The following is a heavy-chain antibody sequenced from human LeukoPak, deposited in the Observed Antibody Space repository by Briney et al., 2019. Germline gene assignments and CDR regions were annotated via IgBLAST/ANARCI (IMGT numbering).Heavy chain of an antibody. J-gene: IGHJ4*02. CDR2: ISSSSSYR. CDR1: GFTFNTYS. Sequence: GGSLRLSCAASGFTFNTYSMNWVRQVPGVGLEWVSCISSSSSYRYYADSVQGRFTISRDNAKNSLYLQMNSLRVEDTAMYYCAKEGGYASSWIWGQGILVTVSS. D-gene: IGHD6-13*01. V-gene: IGHV3-21*04. CDR3: AKEGGYASSWI.